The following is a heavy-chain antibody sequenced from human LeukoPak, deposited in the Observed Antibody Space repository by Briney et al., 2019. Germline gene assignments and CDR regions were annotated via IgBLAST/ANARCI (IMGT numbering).Heavy chain of an antibody. CDR2: IRSKAYGGTT. Sequence: PGGSLRLSCTASGFTFGDYAMSWVRQAPGKGLEWVGFIRSKAYGGTTEYAASVKGRFTISRDDSKSIAYLQMNSLKTEDTAVYYYTRDIPDRTYYYDSSGYSYWGQGTLVTVSS. V-gene: IGHV3-49*04. J-gene: IGHJ4*02. D-gene: IGHD3-22*01. CDR3: TRDIPDRTYYYDSSGYSY. CDR1: GFTFGDYA.